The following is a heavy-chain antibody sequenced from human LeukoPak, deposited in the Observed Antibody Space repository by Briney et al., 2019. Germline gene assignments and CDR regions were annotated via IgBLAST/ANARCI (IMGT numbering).Heavy chain of an antibody. D-gene: IGHD3-10*01. J-gene: IGHJ5*02. Sequence: SETLSLTCAVYGGSFSGNYWSWIRQPPGKGLEWIGEINHSGSTNYNPSLKSRVTISVDTSKNQFSLKLNSVTAADTAVYYCARDPGDGSGSTMLMAGWFDPWGQGTLVTVSS. V-gene: IGHV4-34*01. CDR3: ARDPGDGSGSTMLMAGWFDP. CDR1: GGSFSGNY. CDR2: INHSGST.